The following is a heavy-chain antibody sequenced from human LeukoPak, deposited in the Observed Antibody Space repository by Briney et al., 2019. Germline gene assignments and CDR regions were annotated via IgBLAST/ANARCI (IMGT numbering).Heavy chain of an antibody. D-gene: IGHD1-20*01. CDR1: GGSISSGSYY. CDR3: ARDKGGITGTGQWFDP. Sequence: TSQTLSLTCTVSGGSISSGSYYWSWIRQPAGKGLEWIGRIYTSGSTNYNPSLKSRVTISVDTSKNQFSLKLSSVTAADTAVYYCARDKGGITGTGQWFDPWGQGTLVTVSS. CDR2: IYTSGST. V-gene: IGHV4-61*02. J-gene: IGHJ5*02.